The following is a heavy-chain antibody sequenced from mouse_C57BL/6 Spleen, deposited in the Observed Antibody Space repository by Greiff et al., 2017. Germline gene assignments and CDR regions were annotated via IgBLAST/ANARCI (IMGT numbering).Heavy chain of an antibody. D-gene: IGHD1-1*01. CDR1: GYTFTDYY. V-gene: IGHV1-26*01. CDR3: ARRLITTVVEGAFAY. Sequence: EVQLQQSGPELVKPGASVKISCKASGYTFTDYYMNWVKQSHGKSLEWIGDINPNNGGTSYNQKFKGKATLTVDKSSSTAYMELRSLTSEDSAVYYCARRLITTVVEGAFAYWGQGTLVTVSA. J-gene: IGHJ3*01. CDR2: INPNNGGT.